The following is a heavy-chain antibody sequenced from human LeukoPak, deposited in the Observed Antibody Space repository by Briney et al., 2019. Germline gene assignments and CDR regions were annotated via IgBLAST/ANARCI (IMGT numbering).Heavy chain of an antibody. D-gene: IGHD6-13*01. J-gene: IGHJ5*02. V-gene: IGHV4-31*03. Sequence: SETLSLTSTVSGNSLSSVDYYWRWIRQHPGRGLSWVAYISNRGGSYYNPSLKSRVTLSVDTSKNLLSLKLTSVTAADTAVYYCARDSLDQQLFNQGWFDPWSQGTLVTVSS. CDR1: GNSLSSVDYY. CDR3: ARDSLDQQLFNQGWFDP. CDR2: ISNRGGS.